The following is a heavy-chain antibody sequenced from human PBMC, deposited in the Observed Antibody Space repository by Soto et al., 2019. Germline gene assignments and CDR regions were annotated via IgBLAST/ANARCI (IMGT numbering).Heavy chain of an antibody. J-gene: IGHJ4*02. CDR2: INHSGST. CDR1: GGSFSGYY. Sequence: QVQLQQWGAGLLKPSETLSLTCAVYGGSFSGYYWSWIRQPPGKGLEWIGEINHSGSTNYNPSLKTRVTISVHWAKYQFSVHLSSVTAADTTVYYCARRPLATATYYFDYWGQGTLVTVSS. CDR3: ARRPLATATYYFDY. D-gene: IGHD5-12*01. V-gene: IGHV4-34*01.